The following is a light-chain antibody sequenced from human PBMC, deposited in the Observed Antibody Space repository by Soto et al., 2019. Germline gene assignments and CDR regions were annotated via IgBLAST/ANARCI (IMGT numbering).Light chain of an antibody. CDR3: QQYNSWPWT. CDR2: GAS. CDR1: QSISTN. V-gene: IGKV3-15*01. Sequence: EIVMTQSPATLSVSPGERATLSCRASQSISTNLAGYQQRPGQAPRLLFYGASTRATDIPARFSDSGSGTEFTLTISSLQSEDFAVYYCQQYNSWPWTFGQGTKVELK. J-gene: IGKJ1*01.